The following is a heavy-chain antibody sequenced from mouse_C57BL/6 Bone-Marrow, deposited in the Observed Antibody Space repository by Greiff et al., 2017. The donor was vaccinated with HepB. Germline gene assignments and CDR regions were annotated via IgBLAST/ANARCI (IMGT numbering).Heavy chain of an antibody. J-gene: IGHJ3*01. CDR1: GYTFTSYW. CDR3: ARGGSYYYGSSYWFAY. V-gene: IGHV1-53*01. CDR2: INPSNGGT. D-gene: IGHD1-1*01. Sequence: QVQLQQPGTELVKPGASVKLSCKASGYTFTSYWLHWVKQRPGQGLEGIGNINPSNGGTNYNEKFKSKATLTVDKSSSTAYMQLSSLTSEDSAVYYCARGGSYYYGSSYWFAYWGQGTLVTVSA.